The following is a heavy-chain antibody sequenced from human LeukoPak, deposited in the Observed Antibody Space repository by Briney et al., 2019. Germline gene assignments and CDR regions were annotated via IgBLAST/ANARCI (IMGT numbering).Heavy chain of an antibody. V-gene: IGHV3-30*03. CDR2: IGDTGRAK. D-gene: IGHD3-16*01. CDR1: GFTFSRHG. Sequence: PGGSLRLSCAASGFTFSRHGMHWVRQAPGKGLEWVAVIGDTGRAKYYADSVEGRFTASRDNFKNTLYLEMNSLRYDDTALYYCAREAAWGNWYFDLWGRGTLVTVSS. J-gene: IGHJ2*01. CDR3: AREAAWGNWYFDL.